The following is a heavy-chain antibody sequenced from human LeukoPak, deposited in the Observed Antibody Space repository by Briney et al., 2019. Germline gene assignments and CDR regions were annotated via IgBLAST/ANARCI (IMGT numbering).Heavy chain of an antibody. CDR3: ARHPDGSLSLDY. J-gene: IGHJ4*02. CDR2: ISSSGRHT. Sequence: GGSLRLSCVASGFIFSDYYMSWIRQAPGKGLEGVSYISSSGRHTNYADSVTGRFTISRNNAKKSLHLQMNSLRAEDTAVYYCARHPDGSLSLDYWGQGTLVTVSS. D-gene: IGHD1-26*01. CDR1: GFIFSDYY. V-gene: IGHV3-11*03.